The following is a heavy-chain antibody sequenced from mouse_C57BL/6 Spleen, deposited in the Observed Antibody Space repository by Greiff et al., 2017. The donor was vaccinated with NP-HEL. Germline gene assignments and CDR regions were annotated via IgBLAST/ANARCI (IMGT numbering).Heavy chain of an antibody. Sequence: DVHLVESGGGLVKPGGSLKLSCAASGFTFSDYGMHWVRQAPEKGLEWVAYISSGSSTIYYADTVKGRFTISRDNAKNTLFLQMTSLRSEDTAMYYCARNDYGSSYGYFDVWGTGTTVTVSS. V-gene: IGHV5-17*01. J-gene: IGHJ1*03. D-gene: IGHD1-1*01. CDR3: ARNDYGSSYGYFDV. CDR1: GFTFSDYG. CDR2: ISSGSSTI.